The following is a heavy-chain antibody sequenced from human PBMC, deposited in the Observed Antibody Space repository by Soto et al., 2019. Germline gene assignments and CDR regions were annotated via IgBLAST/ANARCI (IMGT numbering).Heavy chain of an antibody. J-gene: IGHJ6*02. V-gene: IGHV5-51*01. Sequence: PGASLKISCKGSGYSFTSYWIGWVRQMPGKGLEWMGIIYPGDSDTRYSPSFQGQVTISADKSISTAYLQWSSLKASDTAMYYCARLRITGTNPVYYYYGMDVWGQGTTVTVSS. CDR3: ARLRITGTNPVYYYYGMDV. CDR1: GYSFTSYW. D-gene: IGHD1-20*01. CDR2: IYPGDSDT.